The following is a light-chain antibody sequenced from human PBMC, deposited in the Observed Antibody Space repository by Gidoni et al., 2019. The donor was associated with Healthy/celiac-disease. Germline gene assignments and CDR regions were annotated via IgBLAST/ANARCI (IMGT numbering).Light chain of an antibody. J-gene: IGKJ4*01. CDR1: QSVSSIY. CDR3: QQYGSSPVLT. V-gene: IGKV3-20*01. CDR2: GAS. Sequence: EIVLTQSPGTLSLSPGERATLSCRASQSVSSIYLAWYQQKPGQAPRLLISGASSRATGIPDRFSGSGSETVFTLTISILEPEDFAVYYCQQYGSSPVLTFGGGTKVEIK.